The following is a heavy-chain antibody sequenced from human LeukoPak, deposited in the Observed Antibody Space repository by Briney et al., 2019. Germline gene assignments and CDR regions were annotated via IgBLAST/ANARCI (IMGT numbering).Heavy chain of an antibody. J-gene: IGHJ5*02. CDR1: GFTFSGYG. V-gene: IGHV3-30*02. D-gene: IGHD6-13*01. Sequence: GGSLRLSCAASGFTFSGYGMHWVRQAPGKGLEWVAFIRYDGSNDYYADSVKGRFTVSRDNSKNTLYLQMKSLRAEDTAVYYCVKDVSQYQQLVADWFDPWGQGTLVTVSS. CDR2: IRYDGSND. CDR3: VKDVSQYQQLVADWFDP.